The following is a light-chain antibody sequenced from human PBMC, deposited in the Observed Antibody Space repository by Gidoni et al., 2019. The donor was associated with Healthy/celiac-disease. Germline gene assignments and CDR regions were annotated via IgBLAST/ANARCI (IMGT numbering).Light chain of an antibody. CDR3: QTWGTGIRV. CDR2: LNSDGSH. CDR1: SGHSSYA. V-gene: IGLV4-69*01. Sequence: QLVLTQSPSASASLGASVKLTCTLSSGHSSYAIAWHQQQPEKGPRYFMKLNSDGSHSKGDGIPDRFSGSSSGAERSLTISSLQSEDEADYYCQTWGTGIRVFGGVTKLTVL. J-gene: IGLJ3*02.